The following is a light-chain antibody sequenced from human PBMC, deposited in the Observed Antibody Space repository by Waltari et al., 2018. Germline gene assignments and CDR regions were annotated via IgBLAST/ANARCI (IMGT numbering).Light chain of an antibody. V-gene: IGKV1-39*01. CDR1: QRISSY. CDR2: AAS. Sequence: DIQLTQPTPPPSASVGDRVTITCRARQRISSYFNWYQQKPGKAPNLMIYAASRLENGVPSRFSGSRSGTDFTLTSSSQQPEDFATYYCQQSYSTPPTFGGGTKVEIK. CDR3: QQSYSTPPT. J-gene: IGKJ4*01.